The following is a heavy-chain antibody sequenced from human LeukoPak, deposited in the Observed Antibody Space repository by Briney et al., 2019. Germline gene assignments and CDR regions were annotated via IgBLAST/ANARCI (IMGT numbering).Heavy chain of an antibody. V-gene: IGHV1-18*01. Sequence: ASVKVSCKASGYTFRSHSITWVRQAPGQGLEWMGWFSAYSDNTNYAQNFQGRVTITADTSTSTAYMELRSLRSDDTAVYYCARSRGITTFGYYFDYWGQGTRVTVSS. CDR3: ARSRGITTFGYYFDY. CDR2: FSAYSDNT. J-gene: IGHJ4*02. CDR1: GYTFRSHS. D-gene: IGHD3-16*01.